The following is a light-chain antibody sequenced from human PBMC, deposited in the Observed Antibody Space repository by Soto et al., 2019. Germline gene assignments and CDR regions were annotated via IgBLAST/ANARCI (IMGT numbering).Light chain of an antibody. CDR2: DVS. CDR1: QGVTTN. Sequence: EIVMTQSPGTLSVSPGERATLSCRAGQGVTTNFAWYQQKSGQSPRLLIYDVSIRATGVPARFSGTRSETDFTLTISGLQSEDSAVYFCQQYNNWPFSFGQGTRLEI. V-gene: IGKV3-15*01. CDR3: QQYNNWPFS. J-gene: IGKJ5*01.